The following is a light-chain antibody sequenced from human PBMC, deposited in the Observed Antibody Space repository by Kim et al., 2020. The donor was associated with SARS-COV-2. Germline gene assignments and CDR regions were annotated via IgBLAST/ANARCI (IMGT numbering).Light chain of an antibody. CDR3: QHYNDWPGT. CDR1: QSVSIY. V-gene: IGKV3-15*01. Sequence: SVSPGESARLSGKDSQSVSIYVAWYEMNTGKAPRVIIFGAYMRASGIPARFSGSGSGTDFTLSLSSLQSEDSAFYYCQHYNDWPGTFGQGTKLEI. J-gene: IGKJ2*01. CDR2: GAY.